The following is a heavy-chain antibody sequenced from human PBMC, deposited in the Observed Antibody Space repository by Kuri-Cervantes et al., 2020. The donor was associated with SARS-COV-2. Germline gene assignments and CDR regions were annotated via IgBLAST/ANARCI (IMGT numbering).Heavy chain of an antibody. CDR2: ISSSSSTI. V-gene: IGHV3-48*02. CDR1: GFTFSSYS. D-gene: IGHD2-2*01. CDR3: ARGYCSSTSCPPYYYYGMDV. J-gene: IGHJ6*02. Sequence: GGSLRLSCAASGFTFSSYSMNWVRQAPGKGLEWVSYISSSSSTIYYADSVEGRFTISRDNAKNSLYLQMNSLRDEDTAVYYCARGYCSSTSCPPYYYYGMDVWGQGTTVTVSS.